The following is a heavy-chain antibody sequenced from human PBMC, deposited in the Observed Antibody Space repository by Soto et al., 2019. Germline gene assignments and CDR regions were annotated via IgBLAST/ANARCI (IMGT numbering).Heavy chain of an antibody. CDR3: ARDWGYSPDY. V-gene: IGHV3-74*01. J-gene: IGHJ4*02. Sequence: EVELVESGGGLVQPGGSLRLSCAASGFTFSSSWMHWVRQAPGKGLVWVSYINSDGIETRYADSVKGRFTISRDNAKNTLYLQMNSLRDEATALYYCARDWGYSPDYWGQGTLVNVSS. D-gene: IGHD5-18*01. CDR1: GFTFSSSW. CDR2: INSDGIET.